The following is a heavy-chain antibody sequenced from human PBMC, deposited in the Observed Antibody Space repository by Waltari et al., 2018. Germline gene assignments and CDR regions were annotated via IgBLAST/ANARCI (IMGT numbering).Heavy chain of an antibody. J-gene: IGHJ4*02. CDR3: ARARKHVLRFLEWLLELGPFDY. CDR1: GGSFSGYY. D-gene: IGHD3-3*01. CDR2: INHGGST. V-gene: IGHV4-34*01. Sequence: QVQLQQWGAGLLKPSETLSLTCAVYGGSFSGYYWSWIRQPPGKGLEWIGEINHGGSTNNNPSLNGRVTIAVDTTKKQFPQKRSSVTAAETAVYDCARARKHVLRFLEWLLELGPFDYWGQGTLVTVSS.